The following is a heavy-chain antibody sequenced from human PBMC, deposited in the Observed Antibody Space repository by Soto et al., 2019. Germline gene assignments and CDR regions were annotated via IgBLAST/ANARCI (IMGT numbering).Heavy chain of an antibody. CDR3: ARASLWFGELHPGGYYYGMDV. V-gene: IGHV3-30-3*01. CDR2: ISYDGSNK. J-gene: IGHJ6*02. Sequence: GGSLRLSCAASGFTFSSYAMHWVRQAPGKGLEWVVVISYDGSNKYYADSVKGRFTISRDNSKNTLYLQMTSLRAEDTAVYYCARASLWFGELHPGGYYYGMDVWGQGTTVTVSS. D-gene: IGHD3-10*01. CDR1: GFTFSSYA.